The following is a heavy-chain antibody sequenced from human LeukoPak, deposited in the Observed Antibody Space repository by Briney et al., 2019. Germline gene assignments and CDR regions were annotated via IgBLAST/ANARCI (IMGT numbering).Heavy chain of an antibody. CDR2: VKQDGSDK. J-gene: IGHJ4*02. Sequence: GGSLRLSCAASGFTFSSSWMTWVRQAPGKGLEWVANVKQDGSDKYYVDSVKGRFTISRDNAKNTLYLQMNSLRAEDTAVYYCARVRWGGLYYFDSWGQGTLVTVSS. V-gene: IGHV3-7*01. CDR3: ARVRWGGLYYFDS. CDR1: GFTFSSSW. D-gene: IGHD3-16*01.